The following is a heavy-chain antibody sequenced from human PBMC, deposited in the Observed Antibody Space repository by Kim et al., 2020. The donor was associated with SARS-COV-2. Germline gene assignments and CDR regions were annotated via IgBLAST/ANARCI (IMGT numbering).Heavy chain of an antibody. CDR2: VSGYDGNT. J-gene: IGHJ4*02. CDR1: GFAFSSSA. D-gene: IGHD1-1*01. V-gene: IGHV3-23*01. Sequence: GGSLRLSCAASGFAFSSSAMYWVRQAPGKGLEWVASVSGYDGNTYYADSVKGRLTISRDNSKNTVRLQMDSLRAEDTAVYYCAKPAVGRGKGFGFDSWGQGTLVTVSS. CDR3: AKPAVGRGKGFGFDS.